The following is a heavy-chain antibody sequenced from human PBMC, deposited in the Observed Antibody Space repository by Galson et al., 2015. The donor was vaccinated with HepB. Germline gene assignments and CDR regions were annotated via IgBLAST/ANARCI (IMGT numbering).Heavy chain of an antibody. CDR3: ARGGRYVDY. V-gene: IGHV3-74*01. D-gene: IGHD3-16*01. J-gene: IGHJ4*02. CDR2: ITSDGSST. CDR1: GFTFSTYW. Sequence: SLRLSCAASGFTFSTYWMHWVRQAPGRGLVWVSRITSDGSSTAHADSVKGRLTTSRDNAKNTLYLQMNSLRAEDTAVYYCARGGRYVDYWGQGTLVTVSS.